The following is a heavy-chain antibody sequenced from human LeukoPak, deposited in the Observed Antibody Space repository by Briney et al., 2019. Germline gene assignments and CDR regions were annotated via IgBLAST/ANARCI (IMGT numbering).Heavy chain of an antibody. CDR1: GYTFTRYG. CDR3: ARDCSGSSCYDGVDY. CDR2: ISGYNGNI. V-gene: IGHV1-18*01. Sequence: ASVKVSCKASGYTFTRYGISWVRPAPGQGLEWMGWISGYNGNIKYAQKFQGRVTMTTDTSTSTVYMELRSLRSDDTAVYYCARDCSGSSCYDGVDYWGQGTLVTVSS. J-gene: IGHJ4*02. D-gene: IGHD2-15*01.